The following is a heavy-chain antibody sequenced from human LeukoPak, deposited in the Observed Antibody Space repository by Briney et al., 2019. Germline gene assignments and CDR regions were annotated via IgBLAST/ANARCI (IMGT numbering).Heavy chain of an antibody. CDR3: ARHISNYDILTGYYILYYFDY. CDR1: GASINSTYHY. V-gene: IGHV4-61*05. Sequence: SQTLSLTCTVSGASINSTYHYWSWIRQPPGKGLEWIGYIYYSGSTNYNPSLKSRVTISVDTSKNQFSLKLSSVTAADTAVYYCARHISNYDILTGYYILYYFDYWGQGTLVTVSS. CDR2: IYYSGST. D-gene: IGHD3-9*01. J-gene: IGHJ4*02.